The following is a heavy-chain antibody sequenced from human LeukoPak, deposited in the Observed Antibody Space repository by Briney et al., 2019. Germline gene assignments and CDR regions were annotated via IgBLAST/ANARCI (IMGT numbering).Heavy chain of an antibody. CDR2: ISRDGTTT. CDR1: EFTFSTSW. Sequence: GGSLRLSCAASEFTFSTSWMHWVRQTPGEGLGWVSRISRDGTTTTYADSVKGRFTISRDNAKNTLYLEMNSLRAEDTAAYCCARDGVGASHDYWGQGTLVTVSS. V-gene: IGHV3-74*01. J-gene: IGHJ4*02. CDR3: ARDGVGASHDY. D-gene: IGHD1-26*01.